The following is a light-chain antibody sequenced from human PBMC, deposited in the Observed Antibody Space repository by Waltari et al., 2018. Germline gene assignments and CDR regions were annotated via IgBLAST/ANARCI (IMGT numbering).Light chain of an antibody. CDR1: QSVSSN. CDR3: QQYNNWPPYT. V-gene: IGKV3-15*01. CDR2: GAS. Sequence: EIVLTQSPVTLSVSPGERATLPCRASQSVSSNLAWYQQKPGQAPRLLIYGASTRATGIPARFSGSGSGTEFILTISSLQSEDFAVYYCQQYNNWPPYTFGQGTKLEI. J-gene: IGKJ2*01.